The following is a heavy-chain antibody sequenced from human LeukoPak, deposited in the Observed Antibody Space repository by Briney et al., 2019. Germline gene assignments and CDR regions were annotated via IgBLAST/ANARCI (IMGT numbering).Heavy chain of an antibody. Sequence: PSETLSLTCAVYGGSFSGYYWSWIRQPPGKGLEWIGEINHSGSTNYNPSLKSRVTISVDTSKNQFSLKLSSVTAADTAVYYCARAKLEYSSSWYSVTPGWFDPWGQGTLVTVSS. V-gene: IGHV4-34*01. CDR1: GGSFSGYY. CDR2: INHSGST. CDR3: ARAKLEYSSSWYSVTPGWFDP. D-gene: IGHD6-13*01. J-gene: IGHJ5*02.